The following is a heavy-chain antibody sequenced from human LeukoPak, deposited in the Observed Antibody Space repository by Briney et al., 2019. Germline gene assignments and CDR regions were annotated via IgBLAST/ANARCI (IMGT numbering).Heavy chain of an antibody. J-gene: IGHJ3*02. CDR3: ARVNVPAAIQAAFDI. Sequence: GGSLRLSCAASVFTFSSYSMNWVRQAPGKGLEWVSSISSSSSYIYYADSVKGRFTISRDNAKNSLYLQMNSLRAEDTAVYYCARVNVPAAIQAAFDIWGQGTMVTVSS. CDR2: ISSSSSYI. D-gene: IGHD2-2*02. V-gene: IGHV3-21*01. CDR1: VFTFSSYS.